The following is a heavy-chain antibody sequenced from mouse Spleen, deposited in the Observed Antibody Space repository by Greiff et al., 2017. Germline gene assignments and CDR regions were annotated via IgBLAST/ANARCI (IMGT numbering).Heavy chain of an antibody. CDR3: ARGGAYYSNDYAMDY. CDR1: GFTFSDYG. CDR2: ISSGSSTI. J-gene: IGHJ4*01. D-gene: IGHD2-5*01. Sequence: EVHLVESGGGLVKPGGSLKLSCAASGFTFSDYGMHWVRQAPEKGLEWVAYISSGSSTIYYADTVKGRFTISRDNAKNTLFLQMTSLRSEDTAMYYCARGGAYYSNDYAMDYWGQGTSVTVSS. V-gene: IGHV5-17*01.